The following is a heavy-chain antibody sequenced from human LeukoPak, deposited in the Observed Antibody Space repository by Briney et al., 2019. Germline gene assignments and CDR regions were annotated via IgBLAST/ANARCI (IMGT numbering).Heavy chain of an antibody. V-gene: IGHV3-23*01. Sequence: GGSLRLSCAASGFTFNNYGMNWVRQAPGKGLEWVSAISGSGGSTYYADSVKGRFTISRDNSKNTLYLQMNSLRAEDTAVYYCAKDRQQLGNWFDPWGQGTLVTVSS. CDR2: ISGSGGST. CDR1: GFTFNNYG. CDR3: AKDRQQLGNWFDP. J-gene: IGHJ5*02. D-gene: IGHD6-13*01.